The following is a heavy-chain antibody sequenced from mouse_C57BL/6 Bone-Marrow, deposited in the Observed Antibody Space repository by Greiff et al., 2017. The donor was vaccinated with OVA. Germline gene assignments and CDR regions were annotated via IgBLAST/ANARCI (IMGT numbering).Heavy chain of an antibody. V-gene: IGHV5-16*01. CDR2: INYDGSST. CDR1: GFTFSDYY. D-gene: IGHD1-1*01. J-gene: IGHJ2*01. CDR3: ARDRHYYYGSSSYFDY. Sequence: DVKLVESEGGLVQPGRSMKLSCTASGFTFSDYYMAWVRQVPEKGLEWVANINYDGSSTYYLDSLKSRFIISRDNAKNILYLQMSSLKSEDTTTYYCARDRHYYYGSSSYFDYWGQGTTLTVSS.